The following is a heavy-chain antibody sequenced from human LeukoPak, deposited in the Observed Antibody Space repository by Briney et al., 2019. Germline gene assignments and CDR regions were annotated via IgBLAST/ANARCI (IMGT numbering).Heavy chain of an antibody. J-gene: IGHJ3*02. V-gene: IGHV5-51*01. Sequence: GESLKISCKGSGYSFTSYCIGWVRQMPGKGLEWMGIIYPGDSDTRYSPSFQGQVTISADKSISTAYLQWSSLKASDTAMYYCARHCIYYDSSGYNPSYDAFDIWGQGTMVTVSS. CDR1: GYSFTSYC. CDR2: IYPGDSDT. D-gene: IGHD3-22*01. CDR3: ARHCIYYDSSGYNPSYDAFDI.